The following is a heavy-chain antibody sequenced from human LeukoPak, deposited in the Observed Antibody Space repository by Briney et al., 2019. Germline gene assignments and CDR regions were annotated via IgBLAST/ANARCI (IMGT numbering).Heavy chain of an antibody. CDR2: INHSGST. CDR3: ARGGGYCTNNVCPPWFDP. Sequence: SETLSLTCSVYGGSFSGFYWNWIRQPPGKGLEWIGEINHSGSTHYSPSPKSRLSISVDPSKNQFSLKLSSVTAADTAVYYCARGGGYCTNNVCPPWFDPWGQGALVTVSS. J-gene: IGHJ5*02. D-gene: IGHD2-8*01. CDR1: GGSFSGFY. V-gene: IGHV4-34*01.